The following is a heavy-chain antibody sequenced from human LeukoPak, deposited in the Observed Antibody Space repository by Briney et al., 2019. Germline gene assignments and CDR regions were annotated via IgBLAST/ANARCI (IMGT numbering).Heavy chain of an antibody. Sequence: PSETLSLTCAVSGYSISSGYYWGWIRQPPGKGLEWIGSIYHSGSTYYNPSLKSRVTISVDTSKNQFSLKLNSVTAADTAVYYCARQTIDCSSTSCYPNWFDPWGQGTLVTVSS. J-gene: IGHJ5*02. CDR1: GYSISSGYY. V-gene: IGHV4-38-2*01. CDR2: IYHSGST. CDR3: ARQTIDCSSTSCYPNWFDP. D-gene: IGHD2-2*01.